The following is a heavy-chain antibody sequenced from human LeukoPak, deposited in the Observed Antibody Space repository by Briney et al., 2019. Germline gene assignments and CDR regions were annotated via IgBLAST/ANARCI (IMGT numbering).Heavy chain of an antibody. CDR3: AKGDYYDFDY. V-gene: IGHV3-48*03. J-gene: IGHJ4*02. D-gene: IGHD3-22*01. CDR1: GFTFSSYE. Sequence: GGSLRLSCAASGFTFSSYEINWVRQAPGKGLEWVSYISSSGSTIYYADSVKGRFTISRDNAKNSLYLQMNSLRAEDTAVYYCAKGDYYDFDYWGQGTLVTVSS. CDR2: ISSSGSTI.